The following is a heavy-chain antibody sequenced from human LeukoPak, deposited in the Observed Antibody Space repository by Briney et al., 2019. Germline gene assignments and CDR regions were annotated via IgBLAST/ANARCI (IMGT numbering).Heavy chain of an antibody. Sequence: GGSLRLSCAASGFTFSNYWMHWVRQAPGKGLVWVSHIKYDGSSTRHADSVKGRFTISRDNAKNTLYLQVNSLRVEDTAVYYCAGGGGSYVLWGQGTLVTVSS. CDR1: GFTFSNYW. CDR3: AGGGGSYVL. D-gene: IGHD1-26*01. J-gene: IGHJ4*02. V-gene: IGHV3-74*01. CDR2: IKYDGSST.